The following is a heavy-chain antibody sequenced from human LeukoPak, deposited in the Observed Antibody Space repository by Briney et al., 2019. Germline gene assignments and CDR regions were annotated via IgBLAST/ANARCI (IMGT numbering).Heavy chain of an antibody. D-gene: IGHD1-26*01. J-gene: IGHJ4*02. CDR2: ISSSGSTI. Sequence: GGSLRLSCAASGFTFSSYEMNWVRQAPGKGLEWVSYISSSGSTIYYTDSVKGRFTVSRDNAKNSLYLQMNSLRAEDTAVYYCANSRPEWELEQWPNFDSWGQGTLVTVSS. V-gene: IGHV3-48*03. CDR3: ANSRPEWELEQWPNFDS. CDR1: GFTFSSYE.